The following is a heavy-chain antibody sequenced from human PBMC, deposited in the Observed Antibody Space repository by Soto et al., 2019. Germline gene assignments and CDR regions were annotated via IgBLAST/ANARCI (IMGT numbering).Heavy chain of an antibody. D-gene: IGHD3-3*01. V-gene: IGHV4-34*01. Sequence: QVQLQQWGAGLLKPSETLSLTCAVYGGSFSGNYWSWIRQSPGKGLEWIGEINHSGSSNYNPSLKSRVTISVDTSKKQFTLNLSSVTAADMAVYYCARAEGDYDFWRCYYSTRGKNWFDPWGQGTLVIVSS. CDR1: GGSFSGNY. CDR2: INHSGSS. CDR3: ARAEGDYDFWRCYYSTRGKNWFDP. J-gene: IGHJ5*02.